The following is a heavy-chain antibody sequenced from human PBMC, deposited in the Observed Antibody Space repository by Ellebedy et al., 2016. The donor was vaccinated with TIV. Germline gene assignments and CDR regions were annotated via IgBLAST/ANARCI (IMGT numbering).Heavy chain of an antibody. J-gene: IGHJ3*02. Sequence: ASVKVSCKASGYTFTGYYMHWVRQAPGQGLEWMGWINPNSGGTNYAQKFQGWVTMTRDTSISTAYMELSRLRSDDTAEYYCARGGWELPQDDAFDIWGQGTMVTVSS. CDR1: GYTFTGYY. V-gene: IGHV1-2*04. CDR3: ARGGWELPQDDAFDI. CDR2: INPNSGGT. D-gene: IGHD1-26*01.